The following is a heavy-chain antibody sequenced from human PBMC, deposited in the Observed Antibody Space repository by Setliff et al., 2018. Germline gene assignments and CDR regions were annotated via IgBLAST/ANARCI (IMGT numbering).Heavy chain of an antibody. V-gene: IGHV4-59*01. CDR2: IYHNGNT. Sequence: SETLSLTCTVSGGSISPYFWSWIRQPPGKGLEWIGYIYHNGNTNFNPSLKSRVTMSVDTSKNQFALVLESVTAADTAVYYCARDRSADSYGLDVWGQGTTVTVSS. CDR3: ARDRSADSYGLDV. CDR1: GGSISPYF. J-gene: IGHJ6*01. D-gene: IGHD3-16*01.